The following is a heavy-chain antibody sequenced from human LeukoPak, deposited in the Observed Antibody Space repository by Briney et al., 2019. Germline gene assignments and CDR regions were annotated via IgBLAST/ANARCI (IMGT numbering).Heavy chain of an antibody. V-gene: IGHV1-69*11. Sequence: GASVNVSCKASGGTFSSYAISWVRQAPGQGLEWMGWINPILGSANYAQSFQGRVTMTADESTSTAYMELSSLRSEDTVVYYCATSSRTYSSTDYWGQGTLVTVSS. CDR1: GGTFSSYA. CDR3: ATSSRTYSSTDY. J-gene: IGHJ4*02. D-gene: IGHD6-13*01. CDR2: INPILGSA.